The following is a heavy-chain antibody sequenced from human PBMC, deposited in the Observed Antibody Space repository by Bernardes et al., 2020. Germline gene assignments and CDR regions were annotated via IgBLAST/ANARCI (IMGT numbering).Heavy chain of an antibody. CDR2: IYSGGST. D-gene: IGHD3-3*01. CDR1: GFTVSSNY. Sequence: GGSLRLSCAASGFTVSSNYMSWVRQAPGKGLEWVSVIYSGGSTYYADSVKGRFTISRDNSKNTLYLQMNSLRAEDTAVYYCARGISRTIFGLGGNWFDPWGQGTLVTGSS. CDR3: ARGISRTIFGLGGNWFDP. J-gene: IGHJ5*02. V-gene: IGHV3-53*01.